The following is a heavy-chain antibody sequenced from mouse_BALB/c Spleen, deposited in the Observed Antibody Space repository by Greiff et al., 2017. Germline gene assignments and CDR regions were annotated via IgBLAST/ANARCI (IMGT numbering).Heavy chain of an antibody. D-gene: IGHD2-2*01. CDR1: GFTFSNYW. Sequence: DVHLVESGGGLVQPGGSMKLSCVASGFTFSNYWMNWVRQSPEKGLEWVAEIRLKSNNYATHYAESVKGRFTISRDDSKSSVYLQMNNLRAEDTGIYYCTTLWLRRRSEDYFDYWGQGTTLTVSS. CDR3: TTLWLRRRSEDYFDY. CDR2: IRLKSNNYAT. V-gene: IGHV6-6*02. J-gene: IGHJ2*01.